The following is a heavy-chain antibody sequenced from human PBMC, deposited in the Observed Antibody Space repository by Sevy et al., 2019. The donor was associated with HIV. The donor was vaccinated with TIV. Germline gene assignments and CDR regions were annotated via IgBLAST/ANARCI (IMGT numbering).Heavy chain of an antibody. Sequence: ASVKVSCKVSGYTLTELSMHWVRQAPGKGLEWMGGFDPEDGETIYAQKFQGRVTMTEDTSTDTAYMELRSLRSEDTAVYYCATVRGCSGGSCYSTLYYYYGMDVWGQGTTVTVSS. D-gene: IGHD2-15*01. CDR3: ATVRGCSGGSCYSTLYYYYGMDV. CDR1: GYTLTELS. V-gene: IGHV1-24*01. J-gene: IGHJ6*02. CDR2: FDPEDGET.